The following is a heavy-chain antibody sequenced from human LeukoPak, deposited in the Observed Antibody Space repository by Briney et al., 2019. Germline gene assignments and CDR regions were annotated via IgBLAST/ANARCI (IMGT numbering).Heavy chain of an antibody. Sequence: GGSLRLSCAASGFTFSSYGMNWVRQAPGKGLEWVSVISGSGGSTYYADSVKGRSTISRDNSKNTLYLQMNSLRAEDTAVYYCARRAGAYSHPYDYWGQGTLVTVSS. D-gene: IGHD4/OR15-4a*01. CDR3: ARRAGAYSHPYDY. CDR1: GFTFSSYG. J-gene: IGHJ4*02. CDR2: ISGSGGST. V-gene: IGHV3-23*01.